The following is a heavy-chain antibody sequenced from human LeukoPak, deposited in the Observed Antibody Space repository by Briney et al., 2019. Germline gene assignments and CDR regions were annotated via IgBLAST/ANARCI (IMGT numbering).Heavy chain of an antibody. J-gene: IGHJ4*02. CDR3: AKIEDDYGEHGRDY. V-gene: IGHV3-21*04. Sequence: GGSLRLSCAASGFTFSSYNMNWVRQAPGKGLEWVSSITSSSNYIYYADSVKGRFTISRGSAKNSLYLQMNSLRAEDTAVYYCAKIEDDYGEHGRDYWGQGTLVTVSS. D-gene: IGHD4-17*01. CDR1: GFTFSSYN. CDR2: ITSSSNYI.